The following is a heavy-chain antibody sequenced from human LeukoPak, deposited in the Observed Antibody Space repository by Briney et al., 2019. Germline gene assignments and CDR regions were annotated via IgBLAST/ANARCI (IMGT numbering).Heavy chain of an antibody. Sequence: GRSLRLSCAASGFTFSSYAMHWVRQAPGKGLEWVAVISYDGSNKYYADSVKGRFTISRDNSKNTLYLQMNSLRAEDTAVYYCASSWDAFDIWGQGTMVTASS. V-gene: IGHV3-30*04. CDR2: ISYDGSNK. J-gene: IGHJ3*02. CDR3: ASSWDAFDI. CDR1: GFTFSSYA.